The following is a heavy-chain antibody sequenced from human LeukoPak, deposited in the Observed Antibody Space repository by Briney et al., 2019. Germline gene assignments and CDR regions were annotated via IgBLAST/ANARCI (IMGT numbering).Heavy chain of an antibody. J-gene: IGHJ4*02. CDR2: IYYSGST. Sequence: RTSETLSLTCTDSGVSITTHYWSWIRQPPGKGLEWIGSIYYSGSTYYNPSLKSRVTISVDTSKNQFSLKLSSVTAADTAVYYCARHEAYYYDSSGYPSIGYFDYWGQGTLVTVSS. CDR3: ARHEAYYYDSSGYPSIGYFDY. D-gene: IGHD3-22*01. V-gene: IGHV4-59*05. CDR1: GVSITTHY.